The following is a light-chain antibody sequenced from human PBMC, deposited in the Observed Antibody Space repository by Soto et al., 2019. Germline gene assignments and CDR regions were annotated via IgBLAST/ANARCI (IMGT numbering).Light chain of an antibody. J-gene: IGKJ1*01. CDR2: KAS. V-gene: IGKV1-5*03. Sequence: DIQMTQSPSTLSASVGDRVTITCRASQSISRWLAWYQQKPEKAPELLISKASDLQSGVPSRFSGSGSGTEFTLTISTLQPDDFATYFRQQYSTYSTFGQGTKVDIK. CDR1: QSISRW. CDR3: QQYSTYST.